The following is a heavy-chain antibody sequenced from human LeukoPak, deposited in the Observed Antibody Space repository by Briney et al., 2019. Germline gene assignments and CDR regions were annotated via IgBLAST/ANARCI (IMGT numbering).Heavy chain of an antibody. Sequence: SETLSLTCTVSGGSISSYYWSWIRQPPVKGLEWIGYIYYSRSTNYNPSLKSRVTISVDTSKNQFSLKLSSVTAADTAVYYCARDFARRNDFWSGYLDYYYGMDVWGQGTTVTVSS. CDR3: ARDFARRNDFWSGYLDYYYGMDV. CDR1: GGSISSYY. V-gene: IGHV4-59*01. J-gene: IGHJ6*02. D-gene: IGHD3-3*01. CDR2: IYYSRST.